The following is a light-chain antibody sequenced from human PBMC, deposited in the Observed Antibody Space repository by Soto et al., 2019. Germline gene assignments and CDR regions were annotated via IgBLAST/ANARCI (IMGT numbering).Light chain of an antibody. CDR3: CLYAVTFYV. CDR2: DVS. Sequence: QSALNQPRSVSGSPGQSVTISCTGTSSDVGTYDFVSWYQQHPGKAPRLMIFDVSERPSGVPDRFSGSKSGNTASLTISGLQAEDEADYYCCLYAVTFYVFGTGTKLTVL. CDR1: SSDVGTYDF. V-gene: IGLV2-11*01. J-gene: IGLJ1*01.